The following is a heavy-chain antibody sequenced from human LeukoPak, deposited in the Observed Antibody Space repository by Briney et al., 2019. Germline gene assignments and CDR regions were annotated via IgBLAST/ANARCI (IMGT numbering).Heavy chain of an antibody. V-gene: IGHV1-2*02. Sequence: ASVKVSCKASGGMFSSYAISWVRQAPGQGLEWMGWINPNNGGTNYAQKFQGRVTMTRDTSISTAYMELSRLRSDDTAVYYCAREKGFGELLFDYWGQGTLVTVSS. J-gene: IGHJ4*02. CDR2: INPNNGGT. CDR3: AREKGFGELLFDY. CDR1: GGMFSSYA. D-gene: IGHD3-10*01.